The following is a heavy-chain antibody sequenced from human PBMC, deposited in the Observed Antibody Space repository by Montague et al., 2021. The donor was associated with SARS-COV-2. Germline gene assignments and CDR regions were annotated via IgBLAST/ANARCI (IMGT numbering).Heavy chain of an antibody. CDR3: ARFRSGTLEFDL. J-gene: IGHJ4*02. CDR1: GGSIRSGSYY. V-gene: IGHV4-61*02. Sequence: TLSLTCTVSGGSIRSGSYYWSWIRQPAGKGLEWIGRIRTTGHTDYNSSLESRVFMSVDTSTNQFSLSLTSVTAANTAVYFCARFRSGTLEFDLWGQGTLVTVSS. CDR2: IRTTGHT. D-gene: IGHD1-26*01.